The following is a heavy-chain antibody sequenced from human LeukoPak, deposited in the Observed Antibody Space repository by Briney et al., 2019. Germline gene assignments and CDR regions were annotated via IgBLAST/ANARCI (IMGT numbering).Heavy chain of an antibody. Sequence: SVTVSCKASGGTFSSYAISWVRQAPGQGLEWMGGIIPIFGTANYAQKFQGRVTITADESTSTAYMELSSLRSEDTAVYYCARSLGIVGATTFFDYWGQGTLVTVSS. CDR3: ARSLGIVGATTFFDY. V-gene: IGHV1-69*13. D-gene: IGHD1-26*01. CDR1: GGTFSSYA. CDR2: IIPIFGTA. J-gene: IGHJ4*02.